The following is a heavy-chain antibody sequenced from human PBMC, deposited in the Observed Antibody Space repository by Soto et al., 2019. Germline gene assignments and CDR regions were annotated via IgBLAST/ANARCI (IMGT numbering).Heavy chain of an antibody. Sequence: HPGGSLTLSCEVSGFTFSAYWMHWVRQVPGKGLIWVSRISDDGSTTTYADSVKGRFTISRDNAKNTLYLQMNSLRADDTGLYYCTRGPRVSSTGTGAHWGQGTLVTVSS. J-gene: IGHJ4*02. CDR2: ISDDGSTT. D-gene: IGHD1-1*01. V-gene: IGHV3-74*01. CDR1: GFTFSAYW. CDR3: TRGPRVSSTGTGAH.